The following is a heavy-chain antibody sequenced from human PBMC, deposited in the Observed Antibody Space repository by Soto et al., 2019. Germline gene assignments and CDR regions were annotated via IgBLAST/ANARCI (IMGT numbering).Heavy chain of an antibody. D-gene: IGHD4-4*01. CDR2: ISYDGSNE. J-gene: IGHJ3*02. V-gene: IGHV3-30*18. Sequence: QVQLVESGGGVVQPGRSLRLSCAASGFTISSYGIHWVRQAPGKGLEWVAVISYDGSNEYYADSVQGRFSISRDNSQNTQYRQMNGLSAEDTAVYQCAKQTVLHTNASDIWGQDTTDTDSS. CDR3: AKQTVLHTNASDI. CDR1: GFTISSYG.